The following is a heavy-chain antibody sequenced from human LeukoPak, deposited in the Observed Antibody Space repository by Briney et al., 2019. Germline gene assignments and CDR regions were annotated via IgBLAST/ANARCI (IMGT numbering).Heavy chain of an antibody. D-gene: IGHD3-10*01. V-gene: IGHV3-48*01. CDR1: GFIFRSYS. CDR2: ISSHSNTI. Sequence: PGGSLRLSCAGSGFIFRSYSMNWVRQAPGKGLEWISYISSHSNTIYYADSVRGRFTISRDNDKNSVYLQMSSLRVEDTAVYYCARDGSAGSYLNWFDPWGQGTLVTVSS. J-gene: IGHJ5*02. CDR3: ARDGSAGSYLNWFDP.